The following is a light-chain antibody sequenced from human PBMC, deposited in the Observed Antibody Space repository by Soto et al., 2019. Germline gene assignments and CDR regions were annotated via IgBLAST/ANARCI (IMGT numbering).Light chain of an antibody. J-gene: IGKJ5*01. Sequence: DIQMTHAPSSLSSSLIDRVTITCPASQSISRNLNWYKQKQGKDPKILIYAASTLQSGVPSRSSGSGSGTDFNLTISSLQPEDFEIYYCQQSYNTPITFGQGTRLEIK. CDR3: QQSYNTPIT. V-gene: IGKV1-39*01. CDR1: QSISRN. CDR2: AAS.